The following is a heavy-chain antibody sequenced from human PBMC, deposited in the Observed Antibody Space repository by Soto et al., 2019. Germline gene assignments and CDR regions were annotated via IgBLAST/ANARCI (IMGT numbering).Heavy chain of an antibody. D-gene: IGHD1-26*01. CDR3: ARPYSGGPNDPFDV. J-gene: IGHJ3*01. CDR1: GYSFTNYW. Sequence: PGESLKISCKGSGYSFTNYWIGWVRKMPGKGLEWRGIIYPGDSHAIYSRSFQGQVTMSADKSISTAYLQWSSLKASDTAMYYCARPYSGGPNDPFDVWGQGTMVTVSS. V-gene: IGHV5-51*01. CDR2: IYPGDSHA.